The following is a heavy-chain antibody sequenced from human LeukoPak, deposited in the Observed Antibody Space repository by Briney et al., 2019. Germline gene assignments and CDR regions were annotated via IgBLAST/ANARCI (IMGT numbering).Heavy chain of an antibody. J-gene: IGHJ5*02. CDR1: GGSISSYY. CDR2: IYYSGST. Sequence: SETLSLTCIVSGGSISSYYWSWIRQPPGKGLEWIGYIYYSGSTNYNPSLKSRVTISVDTSKNQFSLKLSSVTAADTAVYYCARGHFRLDYGDYWFDPWGQGTLVTVSS. CDR3: ARGHFRLDYGDYWFDP. D-gene: IGHD4-17*01. V-gene: IGHV4-59*01.